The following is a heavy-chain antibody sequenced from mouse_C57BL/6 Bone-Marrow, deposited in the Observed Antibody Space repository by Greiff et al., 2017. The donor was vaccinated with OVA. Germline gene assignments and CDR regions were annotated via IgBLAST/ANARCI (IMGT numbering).Heavy chain of an antibody. J-gene: IGHJ4*01. CDR1: GFNIKNTY. CDR2: IDPANGKT. D-gene: IGHD4-1*01. V-gene: IGHV14-3*01. CDR3: ARPELGRAMDY. Sequence: EVKLVESVAELVRPGASVKLSCTASGFNIKNTYMHWVKQRPEQGLEWIGRIDPANGKTKYAPKFQGKATITADTSSNTAYLQLSSLTSEDTAIYYCARPELGRAMDYWGQGTSVTVSS.